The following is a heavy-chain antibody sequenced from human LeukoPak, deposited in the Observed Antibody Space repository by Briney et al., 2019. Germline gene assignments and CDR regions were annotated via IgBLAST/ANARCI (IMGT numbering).Heavy chain of an antibody. CDR1: GFTFSSYA. V-gene: IGHV3-30-3*01. D-gene: IGHD6-13*01. J-gene: IGHJ5*02. Sequence: PGGSLRLSCAASGFTFSSYAMHWVRQAPGKGLEWVAVISYDGSNKYYADSVKGRFTISRDNSKNTLYLQMNSLRAEDTAVHYCARDTGYSSSWRGSGRFDPWGQGTLVTVSS. CDR2: ISYDGSNK. CDR3: ARDTGYSSSWRGSGRFDP.